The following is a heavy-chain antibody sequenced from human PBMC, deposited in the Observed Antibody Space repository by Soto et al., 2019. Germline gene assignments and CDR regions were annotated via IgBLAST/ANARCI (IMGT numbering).Heavy chain of an antibody. Sequence: QVQLVQSGAEVKKPGSSVKVSCKASGSTFSSYAISWVRQAPGQGLEWMGGIIPIFGTANYAQKFQGRVTITADESTSTAYMELSSLRSEDTAVYYCARDLGEAVYYYYGMDVWGQGTTVTVSS. D-gene: IGHD3-10*01. CDR3: ARDLGEAVYYYYGMDV. J-gene: IGHJ6*02. CDR1: GSTFSSYA. V-gene: IGHV1-69*01. CDR2: IIPIFGTA.